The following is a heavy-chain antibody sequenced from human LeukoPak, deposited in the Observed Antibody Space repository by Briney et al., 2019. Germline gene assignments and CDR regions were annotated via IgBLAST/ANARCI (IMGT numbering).Heavy chain of an antibody. CDR1: GGSISSGSYH. CDR3: ARGGLTLPT. Sequence: SETLSLTCAVSGGSISSGSYHWSWIRQPAGKGLEWIGRIYTSGSTNYNPSLKSRVTISVDTSKNQFSLKLSSVTPADTAVYYCARGGLTLPTWGQGTLLTVSS. CDR2: IYTSGST. V-gene: IGHV4-61*02. J-gene: IGHJ5*02. D-gene: IGHD3-10*01.